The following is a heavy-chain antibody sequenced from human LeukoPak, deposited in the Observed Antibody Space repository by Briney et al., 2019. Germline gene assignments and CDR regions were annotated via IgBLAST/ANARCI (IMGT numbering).Heavy chain of an antibody. V-gene: IGHV3-23*01. D-gene: IGHD5-18*01. CDR3: AKQLVKKGYSYGCFDY. CDR2: ISGSGGST. CDR1: GFTFSSDA. Sequence: GGSLRLSCAASGFTFSSDAMSWVRQAPGKGLEWVSAISGSGGSTYYADSVKGRFTISRDNSKNTLYLQMNSLRAEDTAVYYCAKQLVKKGYSYGCFDYWGQGTLVTVSS. J-gene: IGHJ4*02.